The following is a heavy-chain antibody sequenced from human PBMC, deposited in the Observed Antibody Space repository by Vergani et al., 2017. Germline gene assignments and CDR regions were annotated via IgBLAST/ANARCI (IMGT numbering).Heavy chain of an antibody. V-gene: IGHV4-39*02. Sequence: QLQLQQSGPGLVKPSETLSLTCTVSGYSISTSNYYWGWIRQPPGKGLEWIGNIYYTGSTYYNPSLKSRVTISVDTSKDHFSLQLSSVTATDTAVYYCARFPNIVGENWFDSWGQVTLVTVSS. J-gene: IGHJ5*01. CDR2: IYYTGST. CDR3: ARFPNIVGENWFDS. D-gene: IGHD2/OR15-2a*01. CDR1: GYSISTSNYY.